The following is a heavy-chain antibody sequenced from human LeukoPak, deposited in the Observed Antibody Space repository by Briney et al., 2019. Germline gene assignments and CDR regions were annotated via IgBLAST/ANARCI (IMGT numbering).Heavy chain of an antibody. CDR3: ARDGGWYFDY. J-gene: IGHJ4*02. CDR1: GFTFSSYA. V-gene: IGHV3-23*01. Sequence: PGGSLRLSCAASGFTFSSYAMSWVRKAPGKGLEWVSGISGNGGSTHNADSVKGRFTISRDNSKNTLYLQMNSLRAEDTAVYYCARDGGWYFDYWGQGTLVTVSS. D-gene: IGHD6-19*01. CDR2: ISGNGGST.